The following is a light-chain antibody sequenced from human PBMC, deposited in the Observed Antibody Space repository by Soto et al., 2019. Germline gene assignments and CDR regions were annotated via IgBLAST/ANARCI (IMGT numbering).Light chain of an antibody. Sequence: EILMTQSPASLSLSPGENATLSCRASQSVSTNLVWYQQKLGQSPRLLIYDASTSPTGIPARFVGMGSGTQFTLTITSLQSADSAVYYCQQYHKWPPLTFGGGTKVEI. J-gene: IGKJ4*01. V-gene: IGKV3-15*01. CDR3: QQYHKWPPLT. CDR2: DAS. CDR1: QSVSTN.